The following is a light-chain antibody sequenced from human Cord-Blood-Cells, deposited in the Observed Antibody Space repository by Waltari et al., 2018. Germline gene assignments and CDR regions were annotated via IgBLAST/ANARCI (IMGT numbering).Light chain of an antibody. J-gene: IGLJ2*01. V-gene: IGLV1-47*01. Sequence: QSVLTQPPSASGTPGQRVTISCSGSSSNLGSTYVYWYQQLPGTAPKLLIDRNNQRPSGVPDRFSGSKSGTSASLAISGLRSEDEADYYCAAWDDSLSAVVFGGGTKLTVL. CDR2: RNN. CDR3: AAWDDSLSAVV. CDR1: SSNLGSTY.